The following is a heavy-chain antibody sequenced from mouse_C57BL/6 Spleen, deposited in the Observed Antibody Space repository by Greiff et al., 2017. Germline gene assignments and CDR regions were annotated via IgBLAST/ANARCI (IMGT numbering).Heavy chain of an antibody. J-gene: IGHJ1*03. CDR3: ARMGDYGSSYGYCDV. D-gene: IGHD1-1*01. CDR2: PWWDDAQ. CDR1: GFSLSTFGMG. V-gene: IGHV8-8*01. Sequence: QVTLKESGPGILQPSQTLSLTCSSSGFSLSTFGMGVGWIRQPSGKGLEWLAHPWWDDAQYYNPALKSRPSISKDTSKNQVFLKIANVDTADTATYYCARMGDYGSSYGYCDVWGTGTTVTVSS.